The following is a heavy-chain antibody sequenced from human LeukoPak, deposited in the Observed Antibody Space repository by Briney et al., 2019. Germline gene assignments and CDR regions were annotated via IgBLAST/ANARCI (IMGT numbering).Heavy chain of an antibody. CDR3: AKDLGRFGVGVSLDF. D-gene: IGHD3-3*01. CDR2: ISGSGGST. J-gene: IGHJ4*02. Sequence: GGSLRLSCAAPGFTFSSYAMSWVRQAPGKGLEWVSAISGSGGSTYYADSVKGRFTISRDNSKNTLYLQMNSLRAEDTAVYYCAKDLGRFGVGVSLDFWGLGTLVTVAS. V-gene: IGHV3-23*01. CDR1: GFTFSSYA.